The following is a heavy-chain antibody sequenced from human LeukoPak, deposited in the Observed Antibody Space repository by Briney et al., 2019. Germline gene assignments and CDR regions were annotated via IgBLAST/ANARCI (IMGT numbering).Heavy chain of an antibody. D-gene: IGHD6-6*01. CDR1: GYTFTGYY. CDR2: INPNSGGT. CDR3: ARVRYSSSLWY. Sequence: EASVKVSCEASGYTFTGYYMHWVRQAPGQGLEWMGWINPNSGGTNYAQKFQGRVTMTRDTSISTAYMELSRLRSDDTAVYYCARVRYSSSLWYWGQGTLVTVSS. J-gene: IGHJ4*02. V-gene: IGHV1-2*02.